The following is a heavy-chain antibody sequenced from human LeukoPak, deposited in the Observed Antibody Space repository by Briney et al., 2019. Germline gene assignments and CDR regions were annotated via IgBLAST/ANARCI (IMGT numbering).Heavy chain of an antibody. D-gene: IGHD6-19*01. CDR1: GYXFTSYW. V-gene: IGHV5-51*01. J-gene: IGHJ3*02. CDR3: ARLLAVAGSNDAFDI. Sequence: GESLKISCKGSGYXFTSYWICWVRQMPGKGLEWMGIIYPGDSDTRYSPSFQGQVTISADKSISTAYLQWSSLKASDTAMYYCARLLAVAGSNDAFDIWGQGTMVTVSS. CDR2: IYPGDSDT.